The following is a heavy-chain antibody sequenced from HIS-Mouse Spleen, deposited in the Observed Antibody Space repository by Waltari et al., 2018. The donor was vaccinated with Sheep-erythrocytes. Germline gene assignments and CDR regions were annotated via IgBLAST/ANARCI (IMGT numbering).Heavy chain of an antibody. CDR3: ARGYCSSTSCYGYFQH. CDR2: INPNSGGT. Sequence: QVQLVQSGAEVKKPGASVKVSCKASGYPFTGYYMHWVRLAPGQGLEWMGWINPNSGGTNYAQKFQGRVTMTRDTSISTAYMELSRLRSDDTAVYYCARGYCSSTSCYGYFQHWGQGTLVTVSS. D-gene: IGHD2-2*01. CDR1: GYPFTGYY. J-gene: IGHJ1*01. V-gene: IGHV1-2*02.